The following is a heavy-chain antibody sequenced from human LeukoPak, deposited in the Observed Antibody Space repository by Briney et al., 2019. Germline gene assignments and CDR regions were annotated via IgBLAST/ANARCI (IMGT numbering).Heavy chain of an antibody. Sequence: GGSLRLSCAASGFTFSSYAMSWVRQAPGKGLEWVSVIYSGGSTYYADSVKGRFTISRHNSKNTLYLQMNSLRAEDTAVYYCASYHSYGDYLFDYWGQGTLVTVSS. CDR2: IYSGGST. V-gene: IGHV3-53*04. CDR3: ASYHSYGDYLFDY. J-gene: IGHJ4*02. D-gene: IGHD4-17*01. CDR1: GFTFSSYA.